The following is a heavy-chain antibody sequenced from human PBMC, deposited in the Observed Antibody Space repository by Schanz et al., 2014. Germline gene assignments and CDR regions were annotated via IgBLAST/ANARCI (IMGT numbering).Heavy chain of an antibody. CDR3: ARGHHPHGITVAARGFDP. J-gene: IGHJ5*02. V-gene: IGHV4-34*01. CDR1: GGSFSGYY. Sequence: QVQLQQWGAGLLKPSETLSLTCGVFGGSFSGYYWSWIRQPPGKGLEWIGEIYHSGSTNYNPSLKSRVTISVDKPKKQSSLKVTSMTAADTAVYYCARGHHPHGITVAARGFDPWGQGTLVTVSS. D-gene: IGHD6-19*01. CDR2: IYHSGST.